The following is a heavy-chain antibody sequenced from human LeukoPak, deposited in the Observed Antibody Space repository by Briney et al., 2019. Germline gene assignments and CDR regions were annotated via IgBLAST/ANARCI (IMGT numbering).Heavy chain of an antibody. V-gene: IGHV3-7*04. J-gene: IGHJ4*02. Sequence: GGSLRLSCAASGFTFSNYWMSWVRQAPGKGLEWVANIKEDGSDKNYVDSVRGRFTISRDNAKNALYLQMNSLRAEDTAVYYCGREIPGGTTSLDCWGQGTVVTVSS. CDR1: GFTFSNYW. D-gene: IGHD1-7*01. CDR3: GREIPGGTTSLDC. CDR2: IKEDGSDK.